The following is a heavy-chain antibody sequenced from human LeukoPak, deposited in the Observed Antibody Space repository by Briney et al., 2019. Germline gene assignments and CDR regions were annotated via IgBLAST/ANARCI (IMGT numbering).Heavy chain of an antibody. D-gene: IGHD3-10*01. J-gene: IGHJ4*02. V-gene: IGHV3-73*01. CDR2: IRSKANSYAT. CDR3: TSRGFGELQKSYNY. CDR1: GFTFSGSA. Sequence: GGFLRLSCAASGFTFSGSAMHWVRQASGKGLEWVGRIRSKANSYATTYAASVKGRFTISRDDSKNMAYLQMNSLKTEDTAMYYCTSRGFGELQKSYNYWGQGTLVTVSS.